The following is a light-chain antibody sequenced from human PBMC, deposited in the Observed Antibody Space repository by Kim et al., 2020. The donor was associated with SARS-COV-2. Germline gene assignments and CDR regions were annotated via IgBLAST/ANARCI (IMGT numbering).Light chain of an antibody. Sequence: ASVKLTCTLNSGHSSYAIAWHQQQPEKGPRYLMKVNSDGSHSKGDGIPDRFSGYSSGAERYLTISSLQSEDEADYYCQTWGTGIRVFGGGTKVTVL. CDR3: QTWGTGIRV. J-gene: IGLJ3*02. CDR1: SGHSSYA. V-gene: IGLV4-69*01. CDR2: VNSDGSH.